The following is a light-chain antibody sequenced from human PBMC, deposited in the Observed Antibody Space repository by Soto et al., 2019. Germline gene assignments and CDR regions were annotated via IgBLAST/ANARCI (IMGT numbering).Light chain of an antibody. J-gene: IGKJ3*01. CDR2: LGS. CDR3: MQALQTPIT. V-gene: IGKV2-28*01. CDR1: QSLLHSNGYNY. Sequence: DIVMTQSPLSLPVTPGEPASISCRSSQSLLHSNGYNYLDWYLQKPGQSPQLLIYLGSNRASGVPDRFSGSGSGTDFTLKISRVEAADVGLYYCMQALQTPITFGPGTKVAIK.